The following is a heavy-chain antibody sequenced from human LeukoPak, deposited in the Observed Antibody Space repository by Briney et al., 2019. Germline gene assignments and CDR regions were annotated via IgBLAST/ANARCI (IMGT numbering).Heavy chain of an antibody. CDR3: ARAGYGSGSYSHPIDY. Sequence: GGSLRLSCAASGFTFSSYAMHWVRQAPGKGLEWVAVISYDGSNKYYADSVKGRFTISRDNSKNTLYLQMNSLRAEDTAVYYCARAGYGSGSYSHPIDYWGQGTLVTVSS. CDR2: ISYDGSNK. D-gene: IGHD3-10*01. CDR1: GFTFSSYA. J-gene: IGHJ4*02. V-gene: IGHV3-30-3*01.